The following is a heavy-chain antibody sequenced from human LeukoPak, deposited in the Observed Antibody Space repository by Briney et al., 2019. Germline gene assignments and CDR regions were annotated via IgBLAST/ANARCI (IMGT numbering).Heavy chain of an antibody. J-gene: IGHJ5*02. Sequence: GGSLRLSCAASGFTVSSNYMSWVRQAPGKGLEWVSVIYGDGSTYYADSVKGRFTISRDNSKNTLYLQMNSLRAEDTAVYYCARDRVAAAGTNWFDPWGQGTLVTVSS. CDR2: IYGDGST. V-gene: IGHV3-53*01. D-gene: IGHD6-13*01. CDR1: GFTVSSNY. CDR3: ARDRVAAAGTNWFDP.